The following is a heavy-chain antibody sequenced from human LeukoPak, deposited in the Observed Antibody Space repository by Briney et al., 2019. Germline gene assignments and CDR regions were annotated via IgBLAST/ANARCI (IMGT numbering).Heavy chain of an antibody. Sequence: TSETLSLTCTVSGGSISSGRYWRSWIRQHPGKGLEWIGYVYSSGSTYYSPSLRSRLSMSVDTSKNQFSLNLRSATAADTAVYYCARAILTASGSVWYFDLWGRRTLVTVSS. D-gene: IGHD3-3*01. CDR1: GGSISSGRYW. CDR2: VYSSGST. V-gene: IGHV4-31*03. J-gene: IGHJ2*01. CDR3: ARAILTASGSVWYFDL.